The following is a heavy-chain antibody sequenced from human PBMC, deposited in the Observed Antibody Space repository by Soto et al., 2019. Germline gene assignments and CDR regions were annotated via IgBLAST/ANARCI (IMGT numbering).Heavy chain of an antibody. J-gene: IGHJ6*03. V-gene: IGHV4-59*01. CDR2: IYYSGST. D-gene: IGHD2-2*01. Sequence: SETLSLTCTVSGGSTSSYYWSWIRQPPGKGLEWIGYIYYSGSTNYNPSLKSRVTISVDTSKNQFSLKLSSVTAADTAVYYCASGVVPAAIFRGYYYYYYMDVWGKGTTVTSP. CDR3: ASGVVPAAIFRGYYYYYYMDV. CDR1: GGSTSSYY.